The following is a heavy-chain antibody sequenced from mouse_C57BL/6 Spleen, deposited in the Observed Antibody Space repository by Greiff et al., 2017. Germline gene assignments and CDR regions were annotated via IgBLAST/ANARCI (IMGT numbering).Heavy chain of an antibody. CDR2: ISDGGSYT. Sequence: EVMLVESGGGLVKPGGSLKLSCAASGFTFSSYAMSWVRQTPEKRLEWVATISDGGSYTYYPDNVKGRFTISRDNAKNNLYLQMSHLKSEDTAMYYCARETTVVANYYAMDYWGQGTSVTVSS. V-gene: IGHV5-4*01. D-gene: IGHD1-1*01. J-gene: IGHJ4*01. CDR3: ARETTVVANYYAMDY. CDR1: GFTFSSYA.